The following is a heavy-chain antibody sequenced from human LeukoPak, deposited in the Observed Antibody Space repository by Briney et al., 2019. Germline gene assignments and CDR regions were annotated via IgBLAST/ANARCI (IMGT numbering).Heavy chain of an antibody. CDR2: ISSSSSTI. J-gene: IGHJ5*02. V-gene: IGHV3-48*04. CDR1: GFNFSSYS. CDR3: ASGGSGSYSS. D-gene: IGHD3-10*01. Sequence: GGSLRLSCAASGFNFSSYSMNWVRQAPGKGLEWVSYISSSSSTIYYADSVKGRFTISRDNAKNSLYLQMNSLRAEDTAVYYCASGGSGSYSSWGQGTLVTVSS.